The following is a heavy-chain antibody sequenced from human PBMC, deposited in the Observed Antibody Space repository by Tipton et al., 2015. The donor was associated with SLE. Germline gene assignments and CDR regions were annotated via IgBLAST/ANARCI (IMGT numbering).Heavy chain of an antibody. D-gene: IGHD7-27*01. V-gene: IGHV4-4*08. CDR1: GGSISSYY. J-gene: IGHJ5*02. CDR3: SRGDWGSP. Sequence: TLSLTCTVSGGSISSYYWSWIRQPPGKGLEWIGYIYTSGSTNYNPSLKSRVTISVDTSKNQFSLKLGSVTAADTAVYYCSRGDWGSPWCQGTLVTVSS. CDR2: IYTSGST.